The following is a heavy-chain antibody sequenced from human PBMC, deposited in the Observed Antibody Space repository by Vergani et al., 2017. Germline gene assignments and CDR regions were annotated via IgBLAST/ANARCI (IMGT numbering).Heavy chain of an antibody. CDR2: IKQDGSEK. CDR3: ARARTVSATVRQFDY. CDR1: GFTFSSYW. J-gene: IGHJ4*02. D-gene: IGHD1-14*01. V-gene: IGHV3-7*01. Sequence: EVQLVESGGGLVQPGGSLRLSCAASGFTFSSYWMSWVRQAPGKGLEWVANIKQDGSEKYYVDSVKGRFTISRDNAKNSLYLQMNSLRAEDTAVYYCARARTVSATVRQFDYWGQGTLVTVSS.